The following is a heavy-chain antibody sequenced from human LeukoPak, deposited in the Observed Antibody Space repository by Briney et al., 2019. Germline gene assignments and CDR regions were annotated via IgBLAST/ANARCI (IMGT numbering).Heavy chain of an antibody. CDR1: TFTFSNYG. D-gene: IGHD5-18*01. V-gene: IGHV3-30*18. CDR3: VKEFGGHSYGAYFDY. Sequence: GGSLRLPCAASTFTFSNYGMQWVRQAPGKGLEWVAVVSSDGSVEYYGDSVKGRFTISRDNSKNTLYLQMNSLRVEDTAVYYCVKEFGGHSYGAYFDYWGQGTLVTVSS. J-gene: IGHJ4*02. CDR2: VSSDGSVE.